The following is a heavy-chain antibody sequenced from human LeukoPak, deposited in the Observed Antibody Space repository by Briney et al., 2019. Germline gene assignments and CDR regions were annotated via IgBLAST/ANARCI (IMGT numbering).Heavy chain of an antibody. CDR3: VRGGDTYYDFWSGYPTLFDY. CDR2: IYYSGST. D-gene: IGHD3-3*01. Sequence: SETLSLTCTVSGGSISSSSYYWGWIRQPPGKGLEWIGSIYYSGSTYYNPSLKSRVTISVDTSKNQFSLKLSSVTAADTAVYYCVRGGDTYYDFWSGYPTLFDYWGQGTLVTVSS. J-gene: IGHJ4*02. CDR1: GGSISSSSYY. V-gene: IGHV4-39*01.